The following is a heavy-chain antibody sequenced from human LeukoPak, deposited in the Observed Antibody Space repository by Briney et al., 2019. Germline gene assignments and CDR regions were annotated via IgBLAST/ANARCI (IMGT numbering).Heavy chain of an antibody. Sequence: GGSLRLSCAASGFTFSSYSMNWVRQAPGKGLEWVSAISGSGGSTYYADSVKGRFTISRDNSKNTLYLQMNSLRAEDTAVYYCAKVYSSSSTDYWGQGTLVTVSS. J-gene: IGHJ4*02. CDR2: ISGSGGST. CDR1: GFTFSSYS. V-gene: IGHV3-23*01. CDR3: AKVYSSSSTDY. D-gene: IGHD6-6*01.